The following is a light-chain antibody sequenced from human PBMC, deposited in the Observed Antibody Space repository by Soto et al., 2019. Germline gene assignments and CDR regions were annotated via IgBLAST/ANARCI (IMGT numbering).Light chain of an antibody. CDR1: QFINKY. J-gene: IGKJ1*01. Sequence: IQMTQSPSSLSASVGAXVTITSRASQFINKYLSWYQQKPGKVPKLMINAASTLQSGVPSRFNGSRSGTDCSLAISSLQPEDFATYYCQQNYNPPWTLGQGTKVDIK. V-gene: IGKV1-39*01. CDR3: QQNYNPPWT. CDR2: AAS.